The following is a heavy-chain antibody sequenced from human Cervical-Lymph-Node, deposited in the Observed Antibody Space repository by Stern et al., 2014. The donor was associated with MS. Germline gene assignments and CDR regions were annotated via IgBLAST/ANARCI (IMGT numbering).Heavy chain of an antibody. V-gene: IGHV3-21*06. D-gene: IGHD1-14*01. Sequence: EVQLVESGGGLVKPGGSLRLSCAASGFSFSTYTMTWVRQAPGKGLEWVSSISSSSSYIYFADSMKGRFTISRDNAKNSLYLQMNSLRAEDTAVYYCTRAHGTLFDYWGQGTLVTVSS. CDR3: TRAHGTLFDY. CDR1: GFSFSTYT. J-gene: IGHJ4*02. CDR2: ISSSSSYI.